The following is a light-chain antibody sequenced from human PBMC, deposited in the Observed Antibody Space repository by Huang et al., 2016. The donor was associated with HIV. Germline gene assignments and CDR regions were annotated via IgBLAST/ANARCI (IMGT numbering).Light chain of an antibody. CDR1: QNVSSSY. CDR3: QQYGSSPGT. CDR2: GAS. Sequence: IGLTQSPGSLSLSPGQRATLACRASQNVSSSYLAWYQQKPGQPPRLLIYGASSWATGIPDRFSGSGSGTDFTLTISRLEPADFAVYYCQQYGSSPGTFGQGTKVEIK. V-gene: IGKV3-20*01. J-gene: IGKJ1*01.